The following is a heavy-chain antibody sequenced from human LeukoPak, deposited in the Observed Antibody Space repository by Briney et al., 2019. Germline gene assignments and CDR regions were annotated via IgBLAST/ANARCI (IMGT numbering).Heavy chain of an antibody. J-gene: IGHJ4*02. D-gene: IGHD6-19*01. V-gene: IGHV3-23*01. CDR3: AKDCYTSGCLDY. Sequence: PGGSLRLSCGASGFTFSSYAMSWVRQAPGKGLEWVSAISGSGGTTYYADSVKGRFTISRDNSKNTLYLQINSLRAEDTAIYYCAKDCYTSGCLDYWGQGTLVTVSS. CDR2: ISGSGGTT. CDR1: GFTFSSYA.